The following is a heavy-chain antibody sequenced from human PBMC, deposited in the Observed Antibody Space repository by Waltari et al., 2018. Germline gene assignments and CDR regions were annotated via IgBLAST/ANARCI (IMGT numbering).Heavy chain of an antibody. CDR1: GFTFDDYA. Sequence: EVQLVESGGGLVQPGRSLRLSCAASGFTFDDYAMHWVRQAPGKGLEWVSGISWNSGSIGYADSVKGRFTISRDNAKNSLYLQMNSLRAEDTALYYCAKSGSVHYYYYGMDVWGQGTTVTVSS. J-gene: IGHJ6*02. V-gene: IGHV3-9*01. CDR2: ISWNSGSI. D-gene: IGHD3-10*01. CDR3: AKSGSVHYYYYGMDV.